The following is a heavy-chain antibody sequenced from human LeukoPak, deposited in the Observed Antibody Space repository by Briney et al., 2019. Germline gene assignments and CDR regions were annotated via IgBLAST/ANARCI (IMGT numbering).Heavy chain of an antibody. Sequence: PGGSLRLSCAASGFTFSTYAMSSVRQAPGKGLVWVSSISSSGEFTYYVDSVKGRFTISRDNAKNSLYLQMNSLRAEDTAVYYCATQPLGDFWSGYPDAFDIWGQGTMVTVSS. CDR2: ISSSGEFT. J-gene: IGHJ3*02. CDR3: ATQPLGDFWSGYPDAFDI. D-gene: IGHD3-3*01. CDR1: GFTFSTYA. V-gene: IGHV3-23*01.